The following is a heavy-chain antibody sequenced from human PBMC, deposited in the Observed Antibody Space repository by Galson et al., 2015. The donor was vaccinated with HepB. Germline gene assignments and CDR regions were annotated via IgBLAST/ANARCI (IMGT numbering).Heavy chain of an antibody. D-gene: IGHD6-19*01. J-gene: IGHJ3*02. V-gene: IGHV3-23*01. CDR2: ISGSGGST. Sequence: SLRLSCAASGFTFSSYAMSWVRQAPGKGLEWVSAISGSGGSTYYADSVKGRFTISRDNSKNTLYLQMNSLRAEDTAVYYCAKLMSTDIAVAGSDAFDIWGQGTMVTVSS. CDR3: AKLMSTDIAVAGSDAFDI. CDR1: GFTFSSYA.